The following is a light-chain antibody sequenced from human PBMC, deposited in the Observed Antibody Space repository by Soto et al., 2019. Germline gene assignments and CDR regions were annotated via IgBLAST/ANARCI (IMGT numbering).Light chain of an antibody. J-gene: IGKJ4*01. CDR3: PQRSSSPLT. CDR1: QSISTY. CDR2: DAS. V-gene: IGKV3-11*01. Sequence: AGCASALARSPGGRATLSCRASQSISTYLAWYQQKPGQAPRLLIYDASYRATGIPARFSGSGSGTDFPLTISSLEPEALPVYYSPQRSSSPLTFGGPTKVDI.